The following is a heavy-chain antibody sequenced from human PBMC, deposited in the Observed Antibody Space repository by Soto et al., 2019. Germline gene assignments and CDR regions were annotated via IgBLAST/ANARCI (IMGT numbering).Heavy chain of an antibody. CDR2: VSHSGST. D-gene: IGHD1-1*01. V-gene: IGHV4-59*01. Sequence: QVPLQESGPGLVKPSETLFLTCTVSGASLTRTSWSWVRPPPGKGLECIGYVSHSGSTNYNPSLTRRVTLAVSTSKNHFSPRLTSVTAADTAVYSCATGYDWFDPWGQGALVTGSS. J-gene: IGHJ5*02. CDR3: ATGYDWFDP. CDR1: GASLTRTS.